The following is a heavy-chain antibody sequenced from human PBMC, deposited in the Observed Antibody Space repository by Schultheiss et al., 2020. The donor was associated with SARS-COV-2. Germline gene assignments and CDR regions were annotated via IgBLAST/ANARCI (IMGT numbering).Heavy chain of an antibody. CDR3: ARDPVAMVRGVMGGDY. CDR1: GFTFSSYA. V-gene: IGHV3-30-3*01. CDR2: ISYDGSNK. J-gene: IGHJ4*02. Sequence: GGSLRLSCAASGFTFSSYAMHWVRQAPGKGLEWVAVISYDGSNKYYADSMKGRFTISRDNSKNTLYLQMNSLRAGDTAVYYCARDPVAMVRGVMGGDYWGQGTLVTVSS. D-gene: IGHD3-10*01.